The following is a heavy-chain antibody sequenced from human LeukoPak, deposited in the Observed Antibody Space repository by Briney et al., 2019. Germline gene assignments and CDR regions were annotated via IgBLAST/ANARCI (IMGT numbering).Heavy chain of an antibody. Sequence: GGSLRLSCAASGFTFSSYGMHWVRQAPGKGLEWVAFIRYDGSNKYYADSVKGRFTISRDNSKNTLYLQMNSLRAEDMALYYCAKGGVVVVAATYFDYWGQGTLVTVSS. D-gene: IGHD2-15*01. CDR1: GFTFSSYG. J-gene: IGHJ4*02. CDR2: IRYDGSNK. V-gene: IGHV3-30*02. CDR3: AKGGVVVVAATYFDY.